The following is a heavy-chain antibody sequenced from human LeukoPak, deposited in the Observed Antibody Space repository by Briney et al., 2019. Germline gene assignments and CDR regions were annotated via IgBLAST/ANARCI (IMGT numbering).Heavy chain of an antibody. CDR3: ASDYGGNTGNFDY. Sequence: PSQTLSLTCTVSGGTISSGDYHWGWVRQPPGKGLEWIGSIYYSGSTYYNPSLKSRVTISVDTSKNQFSLKLSSVTAADTAVYYCASDYGGNTGNFDYWGQGTLVTVSS. D-gene: IGHD4-23*01. J-gene: IGHJ4*02. V-gene: IGHV4-39*07. CDR1: GGTISSGDYH. CDR2: IYYSGST.